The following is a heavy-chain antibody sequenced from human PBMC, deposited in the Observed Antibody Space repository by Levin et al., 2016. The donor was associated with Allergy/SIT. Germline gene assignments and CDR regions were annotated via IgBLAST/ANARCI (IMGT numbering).Heavy chain of an antibody. CDR2: MHNSGST. J-gene: IGHJ6*02. D-gene: IGHD6-13*01. Sequence: PGKGLEWIGYMHNSGSTNYRPSLKSRVTISVDTSNNQFSLKLSSVTAADTAMYYCARGTWYSSSWYGMDVWGQGTTVTVSS. CDR3: ARGTWYSSSWYGMDV. V-gene: IGHV4-59*13.